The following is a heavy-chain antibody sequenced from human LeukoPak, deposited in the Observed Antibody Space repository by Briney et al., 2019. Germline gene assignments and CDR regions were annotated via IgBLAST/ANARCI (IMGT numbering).Heavy chain of an antibody. V-gene: IGHV4-59*05. Sequence: SETLSLTCTVSGGFISSYYWSWIRQPPGKGLEWIGSIYYSGSTYYNPSLKSRVTISVDTSKNQFSLKLSSVTAADTAVYYCARLRSCSGGSCYREDYWGQGTLVTVSS. CDR1: GGFISSYY. CDR3: ARLRSCSGGSCYREDY. D-gene: IGHD2-15*01. J-gene: IGHJ4*02. CDR2: IYYSGST.